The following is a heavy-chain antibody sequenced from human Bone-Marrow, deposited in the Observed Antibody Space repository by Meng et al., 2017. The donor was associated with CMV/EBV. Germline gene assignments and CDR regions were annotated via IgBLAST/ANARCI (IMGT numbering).Heavy chain of an antibody. Sequence: GGSLRLSCAASGFTFSSYWMSWVRQAPGKGLEWVANIKQDGSEKYYVDSVKGRFTISRDNAKNSLYLQMNSLRAENTAVYYCARVVPHYDFWSGYYEGAFDIWGQGTMVTVSS. J-gene: IGHJ3*02. CDR2: IKQDGSEK. CDR3: ARVVPHYDFWSGYYEGAFDI. CDR1: GFTFSSYW. D-gene: IGHD3-3*01. V-gene: IGHV3-7*01.